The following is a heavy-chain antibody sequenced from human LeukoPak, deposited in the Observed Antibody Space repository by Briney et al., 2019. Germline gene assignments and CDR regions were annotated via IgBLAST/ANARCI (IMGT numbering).Heavy chain of an antibody. CDR2: ISSSSFTI. J-gene: IGHJ4*02. D-gene: IGHD5-24*01. Sequence: GGSLRLSCAASGFTFSSDSMNWVRQAPGKGLEWVSYISSSSFTIHYAGSVKGRFTISRDNAKNSLYLQMNSLGAEDTAVYYCARRRWLQSYFDYWGQGTLVTVSS. V-gene: IGHV3-48*01. CDR3: ARRRWLQSYFDY. CDR1: GFTFSSDS.